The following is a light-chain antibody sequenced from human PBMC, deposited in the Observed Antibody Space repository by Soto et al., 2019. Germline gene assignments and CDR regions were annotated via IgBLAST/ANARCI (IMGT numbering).Light chain of an antibody. CDR3: QQYNNWPYT. J-gene: IGKJ2*01. CDR1: QRVSRN. CDR2: GVS. Sequence: EIVMTQSPATLSVSPGERATLSYRASQRVSRNIAWYRQKPGQAPTLVIYGVSTRATGIPARFSGSGSGTEFTLTISSLQSEDFAVYYCQQYNNWPYTFGQGTKLEIK. V-gene: IGKV3-15*01.